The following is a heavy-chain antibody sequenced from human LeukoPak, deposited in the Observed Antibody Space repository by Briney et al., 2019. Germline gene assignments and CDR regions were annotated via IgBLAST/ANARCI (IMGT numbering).Heavy chain of an antibody. CDR3: AREHSSSWADY. CDR2: ISSSGSTV. Sequence: PGGSLRLSCAASGFTFSDYYMSWIRQAPGKGLEWVSYISSSGSTVYHAGSVKGRFTISRDNAQNSLYLQMNSLRTEDAAVYYCAREHSSSWADYWGPGTLVTVSS. J-gene: IGHJ4*02. CDR1: GFTFSDYY. D-gene: IGHD6-13*01. V-gene: IGHV3-11*01.